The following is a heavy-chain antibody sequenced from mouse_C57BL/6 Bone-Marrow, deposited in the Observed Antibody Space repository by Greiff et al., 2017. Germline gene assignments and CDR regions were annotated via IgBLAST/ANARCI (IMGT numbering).Heavy chain of an antibody. CDR3: ARETTVVGGYYAMDY. D-gene: IGHD1-1*01. CDR1: GYTFTDYN. Sequence: VQLQQSGPELVKPGASVKIPCKASGYTFTDYNMDWVKQSHGKSLEWIGDINPNNGGTIYNQKFKGKATLTVDKSSSTAYMELRSLTSEDTAVYYCARETTVVGGYYAMDYWGQGTSVTVSS. J-gene: IGHJ4*01. V-gene: IGHV1-18*01. CDR2: INPNNGGT.